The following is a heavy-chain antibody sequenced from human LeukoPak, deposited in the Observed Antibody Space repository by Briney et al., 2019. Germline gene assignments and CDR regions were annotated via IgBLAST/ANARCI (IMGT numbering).Heavy chain of an antibody. V-gene: IGHV3-15*01. Sequence: GGSLRLSCAASGFTFSNAWMSWVRQAPGKGLEWVGRIKRKTDGGTTDYAAPVKGRFTISRDDSKNTLYLQMNSLKTEDTAVYYCTTATGLEHTGIDYWGQGTLVTVSS. CDR1: GFTFSNAW. CDR3: TTATGLEHTGIDY. J-gene: IGHJ4*02. D-gene: IGHD1/OR15-1a*01. CDR2: IKRKTDGGTT.